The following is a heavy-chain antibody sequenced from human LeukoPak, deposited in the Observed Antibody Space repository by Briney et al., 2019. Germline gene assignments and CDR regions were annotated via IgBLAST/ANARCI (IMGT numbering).Heavy chain of an antibody. CDR3: AGEPDA. Sequence: PSETLSLTCTVSGDSISGSNYHWGWIRQPPGKGLEWLGTVHHTGRAFYNPSLRGRTTVSVDTSKNEFSLKLTSVTAADTAVYYCAGEPDAWGQGILVIVSS. CDR2: VHHTGRA. CDR1: GDSISGSNYH. V-gene: IGHV4-39*07. J-gene: IGHJ5*02.